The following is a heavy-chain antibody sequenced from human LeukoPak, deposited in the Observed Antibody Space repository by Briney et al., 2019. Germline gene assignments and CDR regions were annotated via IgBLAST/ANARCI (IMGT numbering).Heavy chain of an antibody. V-gene: IGHV3-21*05. J-gene: IGHJ4*02. CDR2: ISSSSGHT. CDR3: ARVGSIAAAGTPDY. CDR1: GFTFSFYS. Sequence: GGSLRLSCAASGFTFSFYSMNWVRQAPGKGLEWVSYISSSSGHTEYADSVKGRFTVSRDNAKNSLFLQLNSLRADDTAVYYCARVGSIAAAGTPDYWGQGTLVTVSS. D-gene: IGHD6-13*01.